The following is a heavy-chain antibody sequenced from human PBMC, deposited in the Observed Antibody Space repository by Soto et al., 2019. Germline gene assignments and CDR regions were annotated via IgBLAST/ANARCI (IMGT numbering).Heavy chain of an antibody. Sequence: ASVKVSCKASGYTFTSYYMHWVRQAPGQGLEWMGIINPSGGSTSYAQKFQGRVTMTRDTSTSTVYMELSSLRSEDTAVYYCARDRERIAAAGTRGVYYYGMDVWGQGTTVTVS. CDR1: GYTFTSYY. D-gene: IGHD6-13*01. CDR3: ARDRERIAAAGTRGVYYYGMDV. V-gene: IGHV1-46*01. CDR2: INPSGGST. J-gene: IGHJ6*02.